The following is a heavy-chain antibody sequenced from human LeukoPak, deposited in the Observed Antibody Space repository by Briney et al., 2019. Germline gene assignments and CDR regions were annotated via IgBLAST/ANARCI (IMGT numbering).Heavy chain of an antibody. CDR1: GGSISSGGYY. D-gene: IGHD4-17*01. CDR3: ARGSGEGYGMDV. CDR2: IYYSGST. J-gene: IGHJ6*02. V-gene: IGHV4-31*03. Sequence: PSETLSLTCTVSGGSISSGGYYWSWIRQHPGKGLEWIGYIYYSGSTYYNPSLKSRVTISADTSKNQFSLKLSSVTAADTAVYYCARGSGEGYGMDVWGQGTTVTVSS.